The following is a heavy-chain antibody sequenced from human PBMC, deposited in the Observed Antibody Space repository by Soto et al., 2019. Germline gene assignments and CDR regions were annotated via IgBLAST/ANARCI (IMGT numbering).Heavy chain of an antibody. D-gene: IGHD4-17*01. V-gene: IGHV4-39*07. CDR1: GGSISSSSYY. Sequence: PSETLSLTCTVSGGSISSSSYYWSWIRQPPGKGLEWIGEINHSGSTNYNPSLKSRVTISVDTSKNQFSLKLSSVTAADTAVYYCARSYGDNDYWGQGTLVTVSS. J-gene: IGHJ4*02. CDR2: INHSGST. CDR3: ARSYGDNDY.